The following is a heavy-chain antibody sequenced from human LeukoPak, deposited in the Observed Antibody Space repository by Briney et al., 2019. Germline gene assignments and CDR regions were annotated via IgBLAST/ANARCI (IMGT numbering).Heavy chain of an antibody. CDR1: GFTFSSYA. J-gene: IGHJ4*02. D-gene: IGHD3-22*01. Sequence: GGSLRLSCAASGFTFSSYAMHWVRQAPGKGLEWVAVISYDGSNKYYADSVKGRFTISRDNSKNTLYLQMNSLRAEDTAVYYCARGGIVVVSYYFDYWGQGTLVTVSS. CDR2: ISYDGSNK. CDR3: ARGGIVVVSYYFDY. V-gene: IGHV3-30-3*01.